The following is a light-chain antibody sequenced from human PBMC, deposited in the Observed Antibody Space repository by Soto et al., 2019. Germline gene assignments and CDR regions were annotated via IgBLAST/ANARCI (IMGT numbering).Light chain of an antibody. V-gene: IGKV3D-15*01. CDR2: GAS. Sequence: EIGFTLSPDTLSLSKGENARNSCRASQSLSNNYLAWDQQKPGQAPRRLSYGASNRATGIPARFSGSGSGTEFTLTISSLQSEDFAVYYCQQYNNWPRTFGQGTKVDI. CDR3: QQYNNWPRT. J-gene: IGKJ1*01. CDR1: QSLSNN.